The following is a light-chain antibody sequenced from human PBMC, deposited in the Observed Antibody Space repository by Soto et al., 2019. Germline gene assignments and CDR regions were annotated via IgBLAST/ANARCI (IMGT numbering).Light chain of an antibody. CDR2: GAS. CDR3: QQYGSSPLT. CDR1: QSVISDY. V-gene: IGKV3-20*01. Sequence: IVLTQSPGTMSLSPGDRATLSCRASQSVISDYLAWYQQKPGQAPRLLIYGASGRATGIPDRFSGSGSGTDFTLTISRLEPEGFAVYYCQQYGSSPLTFGGGTKVDIK. J-gene: IGKJ4*01.